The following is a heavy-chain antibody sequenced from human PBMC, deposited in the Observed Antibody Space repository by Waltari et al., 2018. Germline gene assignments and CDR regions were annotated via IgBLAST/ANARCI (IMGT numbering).Heavy chain of an antibody. CDR3: ARSDVDIDSIPVAFDY. CDR2: IYHSGST. CDR1: GNSLSSGYY. J-gene: IGHJ4*02. D-gene: IGHD5-12*01. Sequence: QVQLQESGPGLVKPSETLSLTCAVSGNSLSSGYYGGWIRQPPGKGLEWIGSIYHSGSTYYNPSLKSRVIISVDTSKNQFSLKLSSVTAADTAVYYCARSDVDIDSIPVAFDYWGQGTLVTVSS. V-gene: IGHV4-38-2*01.